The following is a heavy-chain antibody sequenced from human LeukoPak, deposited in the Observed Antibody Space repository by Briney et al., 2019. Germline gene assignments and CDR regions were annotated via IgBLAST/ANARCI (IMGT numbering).Heavy chain of an antibody. CDR2: INHSGST. D-gene: IGHD6-13*01. CDR3: ARHGSSSWYGSFDY. CDR1: GGSFSGYY. V-gene: IGHV4-34*01. J-gene: IGHJ4*02. Sequence: SETLSLTCAVYGGSFSGYYWSWIRQPPAKGLEWIGEINHSGSTNYNPSLKSRVTISVDTSRNQFSLKLSSVTAADTAVYYCARHGSSSWYGSFDYWGQGTLVTVSS.